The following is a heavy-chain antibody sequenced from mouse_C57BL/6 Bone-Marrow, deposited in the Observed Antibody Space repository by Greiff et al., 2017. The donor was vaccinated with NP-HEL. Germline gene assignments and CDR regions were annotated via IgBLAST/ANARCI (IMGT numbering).Heavy chain of an antibody. CDR1: GFTFSSYA. CDR2: ISSGGDYI. V-gene: IGHV5-9-1*02. Sequence: EVKVVESGEGLVKPGGSLKLSCAASGFTFSSYAMSWVRQTPEKRLEWVAYISSGGDYIYYADTVKGRFTISRDNARNTLYLQMSSLKSEDTAMYYCTKTGLWFAYWGQGTLVTVSA. CDR3: TKTGLWFAY. J-gene: IGHJ3*01.